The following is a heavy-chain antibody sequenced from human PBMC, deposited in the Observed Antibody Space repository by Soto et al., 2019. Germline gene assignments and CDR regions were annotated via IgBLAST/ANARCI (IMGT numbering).Heavy chain of an antibody. D-gene: IGHD3-10*01. V-gene: IGHV3-9*01. CDR3: ARSPYYYGSGSYLGYFDY. CDR1: GFTFDDYA. J-gene: IGHJ4*02. CDR2: ISWNSGSI. Sequence: VQLVESGGGLVQPGRSLRLSCAASGFTFDDYAMHWVRQAPGKGLEWVSGISWNSGSIGYADSVKGRFTISRDNAKNSLYLQMNSLRAEDTALYYCARSPYYYGSGSYLGYFDYWGQGTLVTVSS.